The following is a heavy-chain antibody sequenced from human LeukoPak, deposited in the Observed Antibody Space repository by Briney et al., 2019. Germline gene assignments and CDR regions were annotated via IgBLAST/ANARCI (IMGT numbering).Heavy chain of an antibody. CDR3: ARGIVGALDAFDI. CDR1: GFXVSSNY. D-gene: IGHD1-26*01. Sequence: GGSLRLSCVASGFXVSSNYISWVRQAPGKGLEWVSVIYSGGSTYYADSVKSRFTISRDNSTNTLYLQMNSLRVEDTAVYYCARGIVGALDAFDIWGQGTMVTVSS. J-gene: IGHJ3*02. V-gene: IGHV3-66*01. CDR2: IYSGGST.